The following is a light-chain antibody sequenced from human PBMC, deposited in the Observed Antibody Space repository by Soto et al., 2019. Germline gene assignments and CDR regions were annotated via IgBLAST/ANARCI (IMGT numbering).Light chain of an antibody. J-gene: IGLJ1*01. V-gene: IGLV3-21*02. CDR3: QVWDSSSDLDV. Sequence: SYELTQPPSVSVAPGQTARITCGGNNIGSKSVHWYQHKPGQAPVLVVYDDSDRPSGIPERFSGSNSGNTATLTISRVEAGDEADYYCQVWDSSSDLDVFGTGTKVTVL. CDR1: NIGSKS. CDR2: DDS.